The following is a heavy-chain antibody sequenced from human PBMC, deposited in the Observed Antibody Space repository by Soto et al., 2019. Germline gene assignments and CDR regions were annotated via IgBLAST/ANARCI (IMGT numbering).Heavy chain of an antibody. CDR3: AQRIGGIVQSGLDV. D-gene: IGHD3-16*01. CDR2: ISGSGDST. J-gene: IGHJ6*02. CDR1: GLTFSNHA. Sequence: EVQLLESGGGLVQPGGSLRLSCAASGLTFSNHAMNWVRQAPGKGLEWVSVISGSGDSTYYADSVKGRFTISRDNSKNTLYLQMDGLRVDDTAVYYCAQRIGGIVQSGLDVWGQGTTVTVSS. V-gene: IGHV3-23*01.